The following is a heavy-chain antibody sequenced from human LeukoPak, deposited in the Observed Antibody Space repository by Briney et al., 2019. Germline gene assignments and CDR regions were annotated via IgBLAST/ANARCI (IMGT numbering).Heavy chain of an antibody. J-gene: IGHJ4*02. Sequence: SETLSLTCTVPGGSISSSSYYWGWIRQPPGKGLEWIGEINHSGSTNYNPSLKSRVTISVDTSKNQFSLKLSSVTAADTAVYYCASGWRPPTYYFDYWGQGTLVTVSS. V-gene: IGHV4-39*07. D-gene: IGHD6-19*01. CDR2: INHSGST. CDR3: ASGWRPPTYYFDY. CDR1: GGSISSSSYY.